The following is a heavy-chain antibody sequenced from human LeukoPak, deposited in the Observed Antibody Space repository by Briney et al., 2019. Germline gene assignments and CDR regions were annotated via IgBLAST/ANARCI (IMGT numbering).Heavy chain of an antibody. Sequence: ASVKVSCKASGYTFTSYYMHWVRQAPGQGPEWMGIINPSGGSTSYAQKFQGRVTMTRDTSTSTVYMELSSLRSEDTAVYYCARASYYDSREPPSGSKAPDYWGQGTLVTVSS. CDR2: INPSGGST. D-gene: IGHD3-22*01. V-gene: IGHV1-46*01. J-gene: IGHJ4*02. CDR1: GYTFTSYY. CDR3: ARASYYDSREPPSGSKAPDY.